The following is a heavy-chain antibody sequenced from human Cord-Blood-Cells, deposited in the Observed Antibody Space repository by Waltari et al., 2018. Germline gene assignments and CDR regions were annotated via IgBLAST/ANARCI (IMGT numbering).Heavy chain of an antibody. CDR1: GGTFRSYA. V-gene: IGHV1-69*01. CDR2: IIPICGTA. CDR3: ARGSSGSYYNWLDP. D-gene: IGHD1-26*01. J-gene: IGHJ5*02. Sequence: QVQLVQSGAEVKKPGSSVKVSCTASGGTFRSYAISWGRRAPGQGLEWMGGIIPICGTATYAQKFQGRVTITADESTSTAYMELSSLRSEDTAVYYCARGSSGSYYNWLDPWGQGTLVTVSS.